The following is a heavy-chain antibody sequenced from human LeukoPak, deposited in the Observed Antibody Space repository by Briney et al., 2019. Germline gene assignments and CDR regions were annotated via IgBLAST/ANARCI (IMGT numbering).Heavy chain of an antibody. V-gene: IGHV3-7*01. CDR3: ARDGGGIDY. D-gene: IGHD3-3*01. Sequence: PGGSLRLSCEASGFTFSSYWMSWVRQAPGKGLEWVASIKQDGSEKYYVDFVKGRFTISRDNVKNSLYLQMNSLRAEDTAVYYCARDGGGIDYWGQGTLVTVSS. J-gene: IGHJ4*02. CDR2: IKQDGSEK. CDR1: GFTFSSYW.